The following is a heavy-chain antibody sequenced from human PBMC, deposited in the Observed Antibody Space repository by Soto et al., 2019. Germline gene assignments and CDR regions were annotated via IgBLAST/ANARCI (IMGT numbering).Heavy chain of an antibody. CDR2: ISYDGSNK. CDR3: ARESPDIVVVPAAHALDY. Sequence: GGPLRLSCAASGFTFSSYAMHWVRQAAGRGLEWVAVISYDGSNKYYADSVKGRLNISRDNSKNKLYLQMNSLRAEDTAVYYCARESPDIVVVPAAHALDYWGQGT. D-gene: IGHD2-2*01. CDR1: GFTFSSYA. J-gene: IGHJ4*02. V-gene: IGHV3-30-3*01.